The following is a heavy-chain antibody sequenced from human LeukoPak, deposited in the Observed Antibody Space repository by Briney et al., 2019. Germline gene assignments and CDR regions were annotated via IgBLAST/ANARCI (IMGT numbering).Heavy chain of an antibody. J-gene: IGHJ4*02. CDR2: IHHDGRI. CDR3: ARSHDHLWGNYPDY. D-gene: IGHD3-16*02. V-gene: IGHV4/OR15-8*01. CDR1: GGSIDSTNW. Sequence: SETLSLTCDVSGGSIDSTNWWNWVRQPPGKGLEWIGEIHHDGRINYNPSLKSRVTLSVDRSKNQFSLRLNSVTAADTAMYYCARSHDHLWGNYPDYWGQGTLVTVSS.